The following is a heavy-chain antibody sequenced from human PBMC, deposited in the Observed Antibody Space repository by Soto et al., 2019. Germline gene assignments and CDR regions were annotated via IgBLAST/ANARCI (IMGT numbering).Heavy chain of an antibody. CDR3: ATATIFGVVIGIDY. J-gene: IGHJ4*02. V-gene: IGHV1-24*01. CDR2: FDPEDGET. Sequence: ASVKVSCKVSGYTLTELSMHWVRQAPGKGLEWMGGFDPEDGETIYAQKFQGRVTMTEDTSTDTAYMELSSLRSEDTAVYYCATATIFGVVIGIDYWGQGTLVTVSS. D-gene: IGHD3-3*01. CDR1: GYTLTELS.